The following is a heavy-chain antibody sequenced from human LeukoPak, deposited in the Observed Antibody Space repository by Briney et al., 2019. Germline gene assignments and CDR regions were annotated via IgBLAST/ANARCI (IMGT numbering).Heavy chain of an antibody. CDR1: GFTFSSYA. CDR2: ISGSGGST. CDR3: TTVYRGDVVDY. J-gene: IGHJ4*02. D-gene: IGHD3-10*01. V-gene: IGHV3-23*01. Sequence: PGASLRLSCAASGFTFSSYAMSWVRQAPGKGLEWVSAISGSGGSTDYAAPVKGRFTISRDDSKNTLYLQMNSLKTEDTAVYYCTTVYRGDVVDYWGQGTLVTVSP.